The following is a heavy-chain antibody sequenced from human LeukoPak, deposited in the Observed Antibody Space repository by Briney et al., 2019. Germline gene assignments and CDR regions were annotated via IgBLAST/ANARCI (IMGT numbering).Heavy chain of an antibody. CDR1: GGSISTNHYN. D-gene: IGHD2-2*01. CDR2: IFYSGTT. V-gene: IGHV4-39*01. J-gene: IGHJ3*01. Sequence: PSETLSLTCTVSGGSISTNHYNWGWIRQPAGKGLEWIGSIFYSGTTYHNPSLKNRVSISVDTSRRQLSLQLTSVTAADTAVYYCARPSYIGYCSRSTCNREAFDVWGQGTVVTVS. CDR3: ARPSYIGYCSRSTCNREAFDV.